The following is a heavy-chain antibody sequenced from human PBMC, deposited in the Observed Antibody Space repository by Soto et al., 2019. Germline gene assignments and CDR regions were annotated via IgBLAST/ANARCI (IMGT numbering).Heavy chain of an antibody. V-gene: IGHV4-59*01. Sequence: QVQLQESGPGLVKPSETLSLTCTVSGGSISSYYWSWIRQPPGKGLEWIGYIYYSGSTNYNPSLKSRVTISVDTSKNQCSRKLSSVTAADTAVYYCARGSDIWNYGPYYYGMDVWGQGTTVTVSS. CDR3: ARGSDIWNYGPYYYGMDV. CDR1: GGSISSYY. D-gene: IGHD1-7*01. J-gene: IGHJ6*02. CDR2: IYYSGST.